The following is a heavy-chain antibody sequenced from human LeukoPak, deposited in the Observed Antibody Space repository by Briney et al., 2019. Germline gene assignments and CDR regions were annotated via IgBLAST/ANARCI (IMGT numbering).Heavy chain of an antibody. J-gene: IGHJ4*02. CDR1: GFTFDDYG. CDR2: INWNGGST. D-gene: IGHD3-22*01. V-gene: IGHV3-20*04. Sequence: GGSLRLSCAASGFTFDDYGMSWVRQAPGKGLEWVSGINWNGGSTGYADSVKGRFTISRDNAKNSLYLQMNSLRAEDTALYYCARLSVGFTMISPFDYWGQGTLVTVSS. CDR3: ARLSVGFTMISPFDY.